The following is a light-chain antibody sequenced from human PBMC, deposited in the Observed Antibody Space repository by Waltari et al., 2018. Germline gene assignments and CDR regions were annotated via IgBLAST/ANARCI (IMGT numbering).Light chain of an antibody. CDR2: GIS. CDR3: MQGTQSPWT. Sequence: DIVMTQTPLSSPVMLGQPASISCRSSQSLVHSNGRTHLSWLHQRPGQPPRLLIYGISKRSSGVPDRFSGSGAGTDFTLRISGVEAEDVGVYYCMQGTQSPWTFGQGTKVEI. CDR1: QSLVHSNGRTH. V-gene: IGKV2-24*01. J-gene: IGKJ1*01.